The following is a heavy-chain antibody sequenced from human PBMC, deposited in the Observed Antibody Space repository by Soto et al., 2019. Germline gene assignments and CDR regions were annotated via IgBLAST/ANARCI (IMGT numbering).Heavy chain of an antibody. CDR2: IIPIFGTA. D-gene: IGHD6-13*01. Sequence: SVKVSCKASGGTFSSYAISWVRQAPGQGLEWMGGIIPIFGTANYAQKFQGRVTITADESTSTAYMELSSLRSEGTAVYYCAPLYAAAGTDAFDIWGQGTMVTVSS. CDR1: GGTFSSYA. V-gene: IGHV1-69*13. J-gene: IGHJ3*02. CDR3: APLYAAAGTDAFDI.